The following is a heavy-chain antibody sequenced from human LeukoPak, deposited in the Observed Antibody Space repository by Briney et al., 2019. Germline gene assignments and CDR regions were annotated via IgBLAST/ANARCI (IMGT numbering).Heavy chain of an antibody. CDR1: GDSVSSNSAA. Sequence: SQTLSLTCAISGDSVSSNSAAWNWIRQSPSRGLEWLGRTYYRSKWYSDYAISMKGRITFNPDTSKNQFSLQLNSITPEDTAVYYCARGSSAMFDYWGQGILVAVSS. CDR3: ARGSSAMFDY. V-gene: IGHV6-1*01. CDR2: TYYRSKWYS. J-gene: IGHJ4*02. D-gene: IGHD2-2*01.